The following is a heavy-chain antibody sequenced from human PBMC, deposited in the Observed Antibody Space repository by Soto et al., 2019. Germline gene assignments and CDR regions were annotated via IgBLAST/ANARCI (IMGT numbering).Heavy chain of an antibody. CDR2: ISYDGSNK. CDR1: GFTFSSYA. V-gene: IGHV3-30*04. J-gene: IGHJ4*02. CDR3: ATFPDEYSSSSDY. D-gene: IGHD6-6*01. Sequence: GGSLRLSCAASGFTFSSYAMHWVRQAPGKGLEWVAVISYDGSNKYYADSVKGRFTISRDNSKNTLYLQMNSLRAEDTAVYYCATFPDEYSSSSDYWGQGTLVTVSS.